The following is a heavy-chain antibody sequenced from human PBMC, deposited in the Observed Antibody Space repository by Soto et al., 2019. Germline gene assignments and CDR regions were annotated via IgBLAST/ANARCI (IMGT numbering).Heavy chain of an antibody. V-gene: IGHV3-7*05. D-gene: IGHD6-19*01. Sequence: EVQLVESGGGLVQTGGSLRLSCAASGLSFSRYWMKWVRQAPGKGLEWVANIKQDGSEAYYVDSVKGRFTISRDNAKNSLFLQMNSLRDEDTAVYYCAGGSGWLSDSWGQGTLVTVSS. CDR1: GLSFSRYW. J-gene: IGHJ4*02. CDR3: AGGSGWLSDS. CDR2: IKQDGSEA.